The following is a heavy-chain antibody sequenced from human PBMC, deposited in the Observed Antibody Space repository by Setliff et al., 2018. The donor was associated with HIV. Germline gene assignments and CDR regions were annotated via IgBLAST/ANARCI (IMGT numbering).Heavy chain of an antibody. CDR2: VYDSGST. V-gene: IGHV4-34*01. D-gene: IGHD6-6*01. Sequence: PSETLSLTCAVYGGSFSDYHWSWIRQAPRKRLEWIGEVYDSGSTNYNPSLKSLATVTVDTSKNQLSLRLNSVTAADTAVYYCARGSKLVWGRWFDPWGQGTRVTVSA. CDR1: GGSFSDYH. J-gene: IGHJ5*02. CDR3: ARGSKLVWGRWFDP.